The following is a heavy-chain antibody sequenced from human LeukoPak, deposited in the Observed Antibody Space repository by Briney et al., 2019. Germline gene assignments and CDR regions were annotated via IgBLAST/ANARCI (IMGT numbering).Heavy chain of an antibody. J-gene: IGHJ4*02. CDR2: ISYIGTI. Sequence: SETLSLTCTVSGDSISSRTSDFWGWTRQSPGKGLEWIAEISYIGTIFYNPSLESRVSISLDTSKNQFSLKLNAVTAADTALYYCARRNRYCNGGSCAHHHDSWGQGTLVIVSS. V-gene: IGHV4-39*07. CDR3: ARRNRYCNGGSCAHHHDS. D-gene: IGHD2-15*01. CDR1: GDSISSRTSDF.